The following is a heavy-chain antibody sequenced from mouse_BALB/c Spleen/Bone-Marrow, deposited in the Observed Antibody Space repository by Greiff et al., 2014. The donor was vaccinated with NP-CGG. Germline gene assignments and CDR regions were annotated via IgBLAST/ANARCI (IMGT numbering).Heavy chain of an antibody. CDR2: FNPRNSDS. CDR3: TSPGDYGYYGFAY. Sequence: EVQLQQSGTVVARPGTSVRMSCKASGYTFTTYWMHWVKQRPGQGLEWIGAFNPRNSDSHYNQKFKAKAELTAVTSANTAYMELCSLTDEDSAVYYCTSPGDYGYYGFAYWGQGTLVTVSA. V-gene: IGHV1-5*01. D-gene: IGHD1-2*01. CDR1: GYTFTTYW. J-gene: IGHJ3*01.